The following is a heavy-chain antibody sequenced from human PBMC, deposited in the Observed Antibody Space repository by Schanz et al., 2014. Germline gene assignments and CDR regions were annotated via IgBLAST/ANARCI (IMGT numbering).Heavy chain of an antibody. CDR1: GFTFSDYY. J-gene: IGHJ4*02. D-gene: IGHD5-18*01. Sequence: VRVVESGGDLVLPGGSLRLSCAASGFTFSDYYMSWIRQAPGKGLEWVSYISHNSHYTNYADSVKGRFTISRDTAENSVYLQMNSLRAEDTAVYYCARDGYRNGRPFDHWGQGTRVTVSA. CDR2: ISHNSHYT. CDR3: ARDGYRNGRPFDH. V-gene: IGHV3-11*06.